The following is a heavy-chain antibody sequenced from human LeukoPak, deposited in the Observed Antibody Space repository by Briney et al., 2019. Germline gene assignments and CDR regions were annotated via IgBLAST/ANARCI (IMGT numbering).Heavy chain of an antibody. J-gene: IGHJ4*02. V-gene: IGHV1-69*13. CDR1: GGAFSSYA. CDR3: ARVQGNHRIAAADSNSDY. CDR2: IIPIFGTA. Sequence: ASVKVSCKASGGAFSSYAISWVRQAPGQGLEWMGGIIPIFGTANYAQKFQGRVTITADESTSTAYMELSSLRSEDTAVYYCARVQGNHRIAAADSNSDYWGQGTLVTVSS. D-gene: IGHD6-13*01.